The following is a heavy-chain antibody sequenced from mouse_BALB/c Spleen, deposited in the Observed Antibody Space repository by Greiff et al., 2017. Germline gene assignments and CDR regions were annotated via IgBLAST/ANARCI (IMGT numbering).Heavy chain of an antibody. D-gene: IGHD2-3*01. V-gene: IGHV1S81*02. Sequence: QVQLKESGAELVKPGASVKLSCKASGYTFTSYYMYWVKQRPGQGLEWIGEINPSNGGTNFNEKFKSKATLTVDKSSSTAYMQLSSLTSEDSAVYYCTRVDGYYLFAYWGQGTLVTVSA. J-gene: IGHJ3*01. CDR3: TRVDGYYLFAY. CDR1: GYTFTSYY. CDR2: INPSNGGT.